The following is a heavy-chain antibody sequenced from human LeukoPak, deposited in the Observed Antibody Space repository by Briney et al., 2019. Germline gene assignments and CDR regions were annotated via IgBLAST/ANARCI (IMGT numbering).Heavy chain of an antibody. V-gene: IGHV1-69*13. CDR3: ARQWLVLPHYYYGMDV. CDR1: GGTFISYA. Sequence: SVKVSCKASGGTFISYAISWVRQAPGQGLEWMGGIIPIFGTANYAQKFQGRVTITADESTSTAYMELSSLRAEDTAVYYCARQWLVLPHYYYGMDVWGQGTTVTVSS. J-gene: IGHJ6*02. CDR2: IIPIFGTA. D-gene: IGHD6-19*01.